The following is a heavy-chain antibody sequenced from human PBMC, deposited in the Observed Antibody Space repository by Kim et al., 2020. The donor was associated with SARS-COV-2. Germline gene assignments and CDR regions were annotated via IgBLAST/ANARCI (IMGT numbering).Heavy chain of an antibody. CDR3: ARGPPATYYDFWSGWGCMDV. Sequence: GGSLRLSCAASGFTFSSYDMHWVRQATGKGLEWVSAIGTAGHTYYPGSVKGRFTISRENAKNSLYLQMNSLRAGDTAVYYCARGPPATYYDFWSGWGCMDVWGQGTTVTVSS. D-gene: IGHD3-3*01. V-gene: IGHV3-13*01. CDR1: GFTFSSYD. J-gene: IGHJ6*02. CDR2: IGTAGHT.